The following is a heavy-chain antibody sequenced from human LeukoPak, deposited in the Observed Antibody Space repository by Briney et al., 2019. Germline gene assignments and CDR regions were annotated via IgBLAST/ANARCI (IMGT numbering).Heavy chain of an antibody. Sequence: GASVKVSCKASGYTFTSYGINWVRQAPGQGLEWMGWISTYNGNTNYAPKLQGRVTMTTDTSTSTAYMELRSLRSDDTAVYYCARDGTTGTTFRFDPWGQGTLVTVSS. J-gene: IGHJ5*02. CDR2: ISTYNGNT. CDR1: GYTFTSYG. D-gene: IGHD1-1*01. V-gene: IGHV1-18*01. CDR3: ARDGTTGTTFRFDP.